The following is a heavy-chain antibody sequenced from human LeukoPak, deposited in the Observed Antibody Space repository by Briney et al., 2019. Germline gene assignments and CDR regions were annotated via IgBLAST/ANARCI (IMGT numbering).Heavy chain of an antibody. V-gene: IGHV3-33*01. CDR2: IWYDGSNK. CDR1: GFTFSSYG. D-gene: IGHD3-22*01. CDR3: ARDYYDSSGYYSYYFDY. Sequence: PERSLRLSCAASGFTFSSYGMHWVRQAPGKGREWVAVIWYDGSNKYYADSVKGRFTISRDNSKNTLYLQMNSLRAEDTAVYYCARDYYDSSGYYSYYFDYWGQGTLVTVSS. J-gene: IGHJ4*02.